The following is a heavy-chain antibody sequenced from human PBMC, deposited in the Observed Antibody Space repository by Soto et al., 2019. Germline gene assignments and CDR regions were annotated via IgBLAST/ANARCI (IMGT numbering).Heavy chain of an antibody. Sequence: EVQLLESGGGLVQPGGSLRLSCAASGFTFSSYAMSWVRQAPGKGLEWVSAISGSGGSTYYADSVKGRFTISRDNPKNTIDLQMNSLSAGEPALYYWAKDGSARHFDYWGQGTLVTVSS. D-gene: IGHD6-25*01. V-gene: IGHV3-23*01. CDR3: AKDGSARHFDY. CDR1: GFTFSSYA. CDR2: ISGSGGST. J-gene: IGHJ4*02.